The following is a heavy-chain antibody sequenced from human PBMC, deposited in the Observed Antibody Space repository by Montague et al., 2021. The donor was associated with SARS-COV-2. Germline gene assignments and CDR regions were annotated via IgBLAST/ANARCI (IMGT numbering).Heavy chain of an antibody. Sequence: TLSLTCTVSGGSISSGSYYWSWLRQPAGKGLEWNGRIYTSGSISYTSTLKGRVTIAVYTSKNQFSLKLSSVTAADSSVYYCARGCSGGSCHPSSFSTWGQGTLVTVSS. CDR3: ARGCSGGSCHPSSFST. D-gene: IGHD2-15*01. CDR1: GGSISSGSYY. J-gene: IGHJ5*02. V-gene: IGHV4-61*02. CDR2: IYTSGSI.